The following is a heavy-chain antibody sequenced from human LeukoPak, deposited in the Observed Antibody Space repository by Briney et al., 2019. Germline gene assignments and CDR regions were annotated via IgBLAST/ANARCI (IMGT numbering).Heavy chain of an antibody. CDR3: ARGGDILTGYWAQYYFDY. CDR2: INPNSGGT. Sequence: ASVKVSCKASGYTFTNYYMHRVRQAPGQGLEWMGWINPNSGGTNYAQKFQGRVTMTRDTSISTAYMELSRLRSDDTAVYYCARGGDILTGYWAQYYFDYWGQGTLVTVSS. D-gene: IGHD3-9*01. J-gene: IGHJ4*02. V-gene: IGHV1-2*02. CDR1: GYTFTNYY.